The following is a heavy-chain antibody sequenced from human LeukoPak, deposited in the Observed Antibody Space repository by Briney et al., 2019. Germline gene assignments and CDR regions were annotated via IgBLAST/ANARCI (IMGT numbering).Heavy chain of an antibody. CDR3: ARDLYY. CDR1: GGSISSYY. Sequence: SETLSLTCTVSGGSISSYYWSWIRQPPGKGLEWIGYIYYSGSTNYNPSLKSRVTISVDTSKNQFSLKLSSVTAADTAVYYCARDLYYWGQGTLVTVSS. CDR2: IYYSGST. J-gene: IGHJ4*02. V-gene: IGHV4-59*01.